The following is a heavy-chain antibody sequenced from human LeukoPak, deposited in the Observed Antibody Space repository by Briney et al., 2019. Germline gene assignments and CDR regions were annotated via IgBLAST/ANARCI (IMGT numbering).Heavy chain of an antibody. Sequence: ASVKVSCKASGYTFTGYYMHWVRQAPGQGLECMGWINPNSGGTNYAQKFQGRVTMTRDTSISTAYMELSRLRSDDTAVYYCARDTPVDDILTGLDWFDPWGQGTLVTVSS. V-gene: IGHV1-2*02. D-gene: IGHD3-9*01. CDR2: INPNSGGT. CDR3: ARDTPVDDILTGLDWFDP. CDR1: GYTFTGYY. J-gene: IGHJ5*02.